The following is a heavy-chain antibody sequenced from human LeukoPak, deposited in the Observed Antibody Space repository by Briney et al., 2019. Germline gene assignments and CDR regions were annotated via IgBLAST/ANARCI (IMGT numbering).Heavy chain of an antibody. D-gene: IGHD5-18*01. CDR3: AKNGRGYSYGLLNWFDP. CDR1: GFTFSSYS. V-gene: IGHV3-48*01. Sequence: GGSLRLSCAASGFTFSSYSMNWVRQAPGKGLEWVSYISSSSTIYYADSVKGRFTISRDNSKNTLYLQMNSLRAEDTAVYYCAKNGRGYSYGLLNWFDPWGQGTLVTVSS. J-gene: IGHJ5*02. CDR2: ISSSSTI.